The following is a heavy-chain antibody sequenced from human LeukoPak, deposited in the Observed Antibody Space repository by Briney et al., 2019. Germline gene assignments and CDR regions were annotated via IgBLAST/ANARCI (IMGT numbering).Heavy chain of an antibody. V-gene: IGHV3-23*01. CDR3: AELGITMIGGV. Sequence: GGSLRLSCEASGFTFSSYGMSWVRQAPGKGLEWVSGISGSGGSIYYADSLKGRFTISKDNSKNTLYLQMNSLRAEDTAVYYCAELGITMIGGVWGKGTTVTISS. CDR1: GFTFSSYG. J-gene: IGHJ6*04. D-gene: IGHD3-10*02. CDR2: ISGSGGSI.